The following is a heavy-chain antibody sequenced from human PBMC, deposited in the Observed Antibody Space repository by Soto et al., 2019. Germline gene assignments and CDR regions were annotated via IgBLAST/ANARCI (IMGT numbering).Heavy chain of an antibody. CDR1: GFTFSSYS. CDR2: ISRSTSYV. Sequence: GGSLRLSCAASGFTFSSYSMNWVRQAPGKGLEWVSSISRSTSYVFYADSVKGRFTISRDNAKNSLYLQMNSLRAEDTAVYYCAGYCSGGSCFTGYYYYMDVWGEGTTVTVSS. D-gene: IGHD2-15*01. CDR3: AGYCSGGSCFTGYYYYMDV. V-gene: IGHV3-21*01. J-gene: IGHJ6*03.